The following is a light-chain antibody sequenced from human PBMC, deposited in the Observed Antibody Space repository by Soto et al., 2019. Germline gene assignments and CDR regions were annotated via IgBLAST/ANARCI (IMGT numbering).Light chain of an antibody. CDR1: QTVSTN. V-gene: IGKV3-15*01. J-gene: IGKJ1*01. CDR3: QQYNNWRGT. CDR2: GAS. Sequence: EIVLTPSPGTLSLSPGERATLSWRASQTVSTNYIAWYQKKPGQAPRLLIYGASTRATDIPARFSGGGSGTEFTLTISSLQSEDFAVYYCQQYNNWRGTFGQGTKVDIK.